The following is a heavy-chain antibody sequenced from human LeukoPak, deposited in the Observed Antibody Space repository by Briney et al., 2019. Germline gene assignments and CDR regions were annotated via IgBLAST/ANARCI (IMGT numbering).Heavy chain of an antibody. CDR2: IYSGGST. CDR1: GFTVSSNY. CDR3: ARGEMATITGGFDY. D-gene: IGHD5-24*01. Sequence: GGSLRLSCAASGFTVSSNYMSWVRQAPGKGLEWVSVIYSGGSTYYADSVKGRFTISRDNSKNMLYLQMNSLRAEDTAVYYCARGEMATITGGFDYWGQGTLVTVSS. J-gene: IGHJ4*02. V-gene: IGHV3-53*01.